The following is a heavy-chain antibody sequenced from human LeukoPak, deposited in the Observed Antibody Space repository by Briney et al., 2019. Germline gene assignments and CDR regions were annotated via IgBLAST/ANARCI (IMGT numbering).Heavy chain of an antibody. J-gene: IGHJ4*02. Sequence: SWVRQQPGKGLEWLGYIHYSGRTYYSPSPKTRITISRDMSENQLSLKLTSVTAADTAVYYCARAKSYSDSSGLLDYWGQGTLVTVSS. V-gene: IGHV4-31*02. CDR3: ARAKSYSDSSGLLDY. CDR2: IHYSGRT. D-gene: IGHD3-22*01.